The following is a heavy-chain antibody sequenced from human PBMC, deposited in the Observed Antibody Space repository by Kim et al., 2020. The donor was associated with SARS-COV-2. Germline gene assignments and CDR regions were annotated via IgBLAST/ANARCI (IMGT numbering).Heavy chain of an antibody. V-gene: IGHV3-23*01. J-gene: IGHJ4*02. CDR3: AKRGHCSSTSCYEDY. CDR1: GFTFSSYA. Sequence: GGSLRLSCAASGFTFSSYAMSWVRQAPGKGLEWVSAISGSGGSTYYADSVKGRFTISRDNSKNTLYLQMNSLRAEDTAVYYCAKRGHCSSTSCYEDYWGQGTLVTVSS. CDR2: ISGSGGST. D-gene: IGHD2-2*01.